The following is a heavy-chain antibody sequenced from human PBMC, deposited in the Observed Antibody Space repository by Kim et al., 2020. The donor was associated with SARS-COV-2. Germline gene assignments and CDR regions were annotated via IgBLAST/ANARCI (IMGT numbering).Heavy chain of an antibody. D-gene: IGHD7-27*01. V-gene: IGHV4-39*01. CDR1: GGSISSCSYY. CDR2: IYYSGST. J-gene: IGHJ4*02. CDR3: ARLLGTEN. Sequence: SETLSLTCTVSGGSISSCSYYWGWIRQPPGKGLEWIGSIYYSGSTYYNPSLKSRVTISVDTSKNQFSLKLSSVTAADTAVYYCARLLGTENWGQGTLVTVSS.